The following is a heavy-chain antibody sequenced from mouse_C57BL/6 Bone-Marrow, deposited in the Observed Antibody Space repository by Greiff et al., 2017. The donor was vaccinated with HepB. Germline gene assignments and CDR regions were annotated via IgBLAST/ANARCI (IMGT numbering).Heavy chain of an antibody. Sequence: QVQLQQPGAELVKPGASVKLSCKASGYTFTSYWMQWVKQRPGQGLEWIGEIDPSDSYTNYNQKFKGKATLTVDTSSSTAYMQLSSLTSEDSAVYYCARRLGCAYWGQGTLVTVSA. J-gene: IGHJ3*01. CDR2: IDPSDSYT. V-gene: IGHV1-50*01. D-gene: IGHD3-3*01. CDR3: ARRLGCAY. CDR1: GYTFTSYW.